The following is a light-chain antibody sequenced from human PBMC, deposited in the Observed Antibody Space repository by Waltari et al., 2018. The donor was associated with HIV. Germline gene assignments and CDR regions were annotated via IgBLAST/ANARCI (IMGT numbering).Light chain of an antibody. CDR2: DVS. CDR1: SSDIGAYNY. Sequence: QSALTQPASVSGSPGQSITITCTGTSSDIGAYNYVSWYQQHPGKAPKLIIYDVSNRPSGVSNRFSGSKSGNTASLTISGLQAEDEADYYCTSYIQPTTRVFGGGTKLTVL. J-gene: IGLJ2*01. V-gene: IGLV2-14*01. CDR3: TSYIQPTTRV.